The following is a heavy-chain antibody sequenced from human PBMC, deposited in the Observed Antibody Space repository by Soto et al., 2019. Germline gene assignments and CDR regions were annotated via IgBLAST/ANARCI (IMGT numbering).Heavy chain of an antibody. Sequence: ASVKVSCKASGYTFTSYGISWVRQAPGQGLEWMGWISAYNGNTNYAQKFQGRVTMTTDTSTSTAYMELRSLRSDDAAVYYCARLDLYSSSTGFDYWGQGTLVTVSS. CDR1: GYTFTSYG. CDR2: ISAYNGNT. D-gene: IGHD6-6*01. V-gene: IGHV1-18*01. CDR3: ARLDLYSSSTGFDY. J-gene: IGHJ4*02.